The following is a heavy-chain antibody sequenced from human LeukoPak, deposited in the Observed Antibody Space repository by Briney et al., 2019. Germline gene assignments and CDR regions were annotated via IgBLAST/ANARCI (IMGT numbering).Heavy chain of an antibody. CDR3: ARVYYYGSGSGES. D-gene: IGHD3-10*01. V-gene: IGHV3-20*04. Sequence: GGSLRLSCAASGFTFDDYGMRWVRQAPGKGLEWVSGINWNGGSTGYADSVKGRFTISRDNAKNSLYLQMNSLRAEDTALYCCARVYYYGSGSGESWGQGTLVTVSS. CDR1: GFTFDDYG. CDR2: INWNGGST. J-gene: IGHJ4*02.